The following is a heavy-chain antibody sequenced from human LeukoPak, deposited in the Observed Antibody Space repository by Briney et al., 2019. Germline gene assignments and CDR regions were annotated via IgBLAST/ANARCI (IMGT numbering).Heavy chain of an antibody. CDR2: IYYSGST. V-gene: IGHV4-59*01. CDR3: ARGLAVYYGSGSYNY. Sequence: SETLSLTCTVSGGSISSYYWSWIRQPPGKGLEWIGYIYYSGSTNYNPSLKSRVTISVDTSKNQFSLKLSSVTAADTAVYYCARGLAVYYGSGSYNYWGQGILVTVSS. J-gene: IGHJ4*02. D-gene: IGHD3-10*01. CDR1: GGSISSYY.